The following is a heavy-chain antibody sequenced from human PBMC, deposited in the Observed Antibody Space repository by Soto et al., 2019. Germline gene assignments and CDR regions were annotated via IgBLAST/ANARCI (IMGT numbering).Heavy chain of an antibody. V-gene: IGHV4-39*01. CDR2: IYYSGST. CDR1: GGSISSSSYY. CDR3: ASHYGDYVRIYYYGMDV. J-gene: IGHJ6*02. Sequence: SETLSLTCTVSGGSISSSSYYWGWIRQPPGKGLEWIGSIYYSGSTYYNPSLKSRVTISVDTSKNQFSLRLSSVTAADTAVYYCASHYGDYVRIYYYGMDVWGQGTTVTVSS. D-gene: IGHD4-17*01.